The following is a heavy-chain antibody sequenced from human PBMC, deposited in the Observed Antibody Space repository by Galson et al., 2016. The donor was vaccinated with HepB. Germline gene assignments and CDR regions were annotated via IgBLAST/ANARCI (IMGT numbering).Heavy chain of an antibody. CDR1: DFTFSGRW. CDR3: TRDDSYGLDV. CDR2: INADGTST. V-gene: IGHV3-74*01. J-gene: IGHJ6*02. D-gene: IGHD2-21*02. Sequence: SLRLSCAASDFTFSGRWMHWVRQVPGKGLVWVSYINADGTSTTYADSVKGRFTISRDNAKNTVHLQTNSLRAEDTAIYYCTRDDSYGLDVWGQGTTVTVSS.